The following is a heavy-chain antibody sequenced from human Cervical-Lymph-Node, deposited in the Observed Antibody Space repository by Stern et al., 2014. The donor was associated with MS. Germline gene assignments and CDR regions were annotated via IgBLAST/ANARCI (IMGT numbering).Heavy chain of an antibody. CDR1: GGSISSSSYY. J-gene: IGHJ4*02. CDR3: ARYSSGWYALDY. CDR2: IYYSGGT. D-gene: IGHD6-19*01. Sequence: QVQLQESGPGLVKPSETLSLTCTVSGGSISSSSYYWGWIRQPPGKGLEWIGSIYYSGGTYYNPSLKSRVTISVDTSKNQFSLKLSSVTAADTAVYYCARYSSGWYALDYWGQGTLVTVSS. V-gene: IGHV4-39*01.